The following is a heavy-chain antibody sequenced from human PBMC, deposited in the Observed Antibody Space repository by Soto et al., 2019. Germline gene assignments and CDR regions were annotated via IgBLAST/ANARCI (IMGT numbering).Heavy chain of an antibody. CDR1: GGSISSSSYY. V-gene: IGHV4-39*01. CDR2: IYYSGST. Sequence: PSETLSLTCTFSGGSISSSSYYWGWVRQPPGKGLEWIGSIYYSGSTYYNPSLKSRVTISVDTSKNQFSLKLSSVTAADTAVYYCARQTGQQLAPNAFDIWGQGTMVTVSS. D-gene: IGHD6-13*01. CDR3: ARQTGQQLAPNAFDI. J-gene: IGHJ3*02.